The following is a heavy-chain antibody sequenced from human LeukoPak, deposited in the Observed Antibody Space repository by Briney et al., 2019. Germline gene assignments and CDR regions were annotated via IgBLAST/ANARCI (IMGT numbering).Heavy chain of an antibody. D-gene: IGHD6-13*01. CDR3: VRASGAAALDF. Sequence: PGGSLRLSCVASGFTFTTHSMNWVRQAPGKGPEWVASINSGSSYISYTDSVKGRFTISRDNTEKSIYLQMNYLRVEDTALYHCVRASGAAALDFWGQGTLVTVTS. CDR1: GFTFTTHS. V-gene: IGHV3-21*01. CDR2: INSGSSYI. J-gene: IGHJ4*02.